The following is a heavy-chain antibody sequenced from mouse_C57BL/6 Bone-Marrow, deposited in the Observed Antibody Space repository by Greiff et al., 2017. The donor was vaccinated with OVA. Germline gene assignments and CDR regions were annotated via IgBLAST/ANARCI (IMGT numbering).Heavy chain of an antibody. D-gene: IGHD2-4*01. CDR3: ARDYDYDVGDWFAY. CDR2: IDPSDSYT. V-gene: IGHV1-69*01. Sequence: VKLQQPGAELVMPGASVKLSCKASGYTFTSYWMHWVKQRPGQGLEWIGEIDPSDSYTNYNQKFKGKSTLTVDKSSSTAYMQLSSLTSEDSAVYYCARDYDYDVGDWFAYWGQGTLVTVSA. CDR1: GYTFTSYW. J-gene: IGHJ3*01.